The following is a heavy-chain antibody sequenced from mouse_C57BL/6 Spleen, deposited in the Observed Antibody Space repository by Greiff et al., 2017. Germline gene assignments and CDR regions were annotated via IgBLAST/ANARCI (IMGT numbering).Heavy chain of an antibody. CDR1: GYTFTSYW. CDR3: ARSRAAAWFAY. J-gene: IGHJ3*01. D-gene: IGHD3-3*01. V-gene: IGHV1-59*01. CDR2: IDPSDSYT. Sequence: QVQLQQPGAELVRPGTSVKLSCKASGYTFTSYWMHWVKQRPGQGLAWIGVIDPSDSYTNYNQKFKGKATLTVDTSSSTAYMQLSSLTSEDSAVYYCARSRAAAWFAYWGQGTLVTVSA.